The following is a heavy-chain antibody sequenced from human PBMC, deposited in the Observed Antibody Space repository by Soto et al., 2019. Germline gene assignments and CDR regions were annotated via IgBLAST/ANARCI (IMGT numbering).Heavy chain of an antibody. CDR2: ITAIFGAA. V-gene: IGHV1-69*01. CDR3: ARSEAVRSEAGTTVVGPNNWLDP. Sequence: QVQLVQSGAEVKKPGSSVKVSCKASGGTFSSYGISWVRQAPGQGLEWMGGITAIFGAANYAPKFQGRVTITADESTSTDYMEMNSLRSEDSAVYYCARSEAVRSEAGTTVVGPNNWLDPWGQGTLVTVSS. J-gene: IGHJ5*02. D-gene: IGHD1-7*01. CDR1: GGTFSSYG.